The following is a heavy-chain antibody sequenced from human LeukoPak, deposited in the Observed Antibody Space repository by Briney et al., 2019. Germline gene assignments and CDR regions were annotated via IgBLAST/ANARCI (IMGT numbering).Heavy chain of an antibody. CDR3: VTDDSSGYYFGFSDY. D-gene: IGHD3-22*01. V-gene: IGHV3-23*01. Sequence: GGSLRLSCAASGFTFSSYAMSWVRQAPGKGLEWVSAISGSGGSTYYADSVKGRFTISRDNSKNTLYLQMNSLRAEDTAVYYCVTDDSSGYYFGFSDYWGQGTLVTVSS. J-gene: IGHJ4*02. CDR2: ISGSGGST. CDR1: GFTFSSYA.